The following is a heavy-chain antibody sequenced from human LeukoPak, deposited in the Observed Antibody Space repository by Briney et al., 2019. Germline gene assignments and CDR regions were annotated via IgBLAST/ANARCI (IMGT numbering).Heavy chain of an antibody. CDR1: GFTVSSNY. D-gene: IGHD3-22*01. Sequence: GGSLRLSCAASGFTVSSNYMSWVRQAPGKGLGWVSVIYSGGSTYYADSVKGRFTISRDNSKNTLYLQMNSLRAEDTAVYYCARDLDYYDSIYDYWGQGTLVTVSS. J-gene: IGHJ4*02. V-gene: IGHV3-66*01. CDR2: IYSGGST. CDR3: ARDLDYYDSIYDY.